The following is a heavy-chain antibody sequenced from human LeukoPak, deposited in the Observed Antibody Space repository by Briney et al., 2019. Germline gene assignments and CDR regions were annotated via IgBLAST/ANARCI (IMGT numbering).Heavy chain of an antibody. CDR2: ISSSSSYI. V-gene: IGHV3-21*04. Sequence: GGSLRLSCAASGFTFSSYSMNWVRQAPGKGLEWVSSISSSSSYIYYADSVKGRFTISRDNSKNTLYLQMNSLRAEDTAVYYCAKYEKASIAARTTGFDYWGQGTLVTVSS. J-gene: IGHJ4*02. CDR1: GFTFSSYS. CDR3: AKYEKASIAARTTGFDY. D-gene: IGHD6-6*01.